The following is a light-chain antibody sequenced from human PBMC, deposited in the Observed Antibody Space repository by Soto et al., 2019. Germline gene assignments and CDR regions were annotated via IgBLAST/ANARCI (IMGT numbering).Light chain of an antibody. J-gene: IGKJ1*01. CDR3: QQYNGT. V-gene: IGKV1-5*03. Sequence: DIQMTQSPSTLSASVGDRVTITCRASQSISSWLAWYQQKPGKAPKLLIYKASSLESGVPSRFSGSGSGTAFTITISSLQPDDFATYYCQQYNGTFGQGTKVEIK. CDR2: KAS. CDR1: QSISSW.